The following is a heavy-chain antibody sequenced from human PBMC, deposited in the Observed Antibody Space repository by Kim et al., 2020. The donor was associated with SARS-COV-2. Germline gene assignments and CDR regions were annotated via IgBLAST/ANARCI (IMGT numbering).Heavy chain of an antibody. CDR3: ARQRATYYDF. CDR1: GFSFSHYY. V-gene: IGHV3-11*01. D-gene: IGHD1-26*01. J-gene: IGHJ4*02. CDR2: IGPSGSTM. Sequence: GGSLRLSCAASGFSFSHYYMNWIRQAPGKGLEWISYIGPSGSTMFYADSVKVRFSISRDNAKSSLYLQMDSLRAEDTAVYYCARQRATYYDFWGPGSLVTVSS.